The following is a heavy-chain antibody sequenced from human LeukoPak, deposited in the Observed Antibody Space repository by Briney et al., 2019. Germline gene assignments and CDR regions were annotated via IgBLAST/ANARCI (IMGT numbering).Heavy chain of an antibody. J-gene: IGHJ4*02. CDR2: LFYSGNS. V-gene: IGHV4-38-2*01. D-gene: IGHD1-26*01. Sequence: SETLSLTCGVSGYSISSGYYWGWIRQPPGKGLEWMGSLFYSGNSYYNPSLKSRLTMSIDTSNNQFSLKLSFVTAADTAVYYCVGQKISASDYWGQGNMVTVSS. CDR1: GYSISSGYY. CDR3: VGQKISASDY.